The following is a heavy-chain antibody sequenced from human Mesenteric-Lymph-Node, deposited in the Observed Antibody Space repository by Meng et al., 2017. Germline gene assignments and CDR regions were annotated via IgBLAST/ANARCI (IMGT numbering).Heavy chain of an antibody. J-gene: IGHJ4*02. CDR3: TTLYGDSIS. CDR1: GGPISRCNSY. Sequence: QQHSQESGPGSVNTSQTMARNCTVSGGPISRCNSYGSGIRQSPGKGLEWIGEIYHSGRTNYNPSVKSRVSMSVDKSQNHFSLRLSSVTAADTAVYYCTTLYGDSISWGQGTLVTVSS. V-gene: IGHV4-39*07. CDR2: IYHSGRT. D-gene: IGHD4-17*01.